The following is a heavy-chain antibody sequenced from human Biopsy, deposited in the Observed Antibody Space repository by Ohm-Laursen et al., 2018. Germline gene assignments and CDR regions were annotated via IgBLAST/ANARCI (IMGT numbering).Heavy chain of an antibody. J-gene: IGHJ5*02. D-gene: IGHD3-16*01. CDR2: ITRDGASI. V-gene: IGHV3-21*04. CDR3: AKGYGPDNWFDP. CDR1: GFTINSYS. Sequence: GSLRLSCAAAGFTINSYSMNWVRQAPGKGLEWVSSITRDGASIHYADSVKGRFTISRDNTKNSLYLEMGSLRAEDTAVYYCAKGYGPDNWFDPWGQGTLVTVSS.